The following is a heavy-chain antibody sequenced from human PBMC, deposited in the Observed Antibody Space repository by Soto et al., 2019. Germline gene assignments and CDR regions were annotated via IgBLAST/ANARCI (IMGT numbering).Heavy chain of an antibody. CDR2: IYYSGST. V-gene: IGHV4-39*01. J-gene: IGHJ6*02. CDR3: ARRYDFWSGYHYYYHGMDV. D-gene: IGHD3-3*01. CDR1: GGSISSSSYY. Sequence: PSETLSLTCTVSGGSISSSSYYWGWIRQPPGKGLEWIGSIYYSGSTYYNPSLKSRVTISVDTSKNQFSLKLSSVTAADTAVYYCARRYDFWSGYHYYYHGMDVWGQGTTVTVSS.